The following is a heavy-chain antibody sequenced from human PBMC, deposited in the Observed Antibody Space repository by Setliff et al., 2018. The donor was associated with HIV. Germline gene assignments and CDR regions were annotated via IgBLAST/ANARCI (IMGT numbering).Heavy chain of an antibody. V-gene: IGHV1-69-2*01. J-gene: IGHJ4*02. Sequence: RASVKVSCKVYKSSFRDFYFHWVRQAPGGGLEWMGRVDPEDSETLYPEKFQDRVTISADTSTATAYMELSGLRSEDTAVYYCARAPYSSSWGCYFEYWVQGTLVTVSS. CDR2: VDPEDSET. CDR3: ARAPYSSSWGCYFEY. D-gene: IGHD6-13*01. CDR1: KSSFRDFY.